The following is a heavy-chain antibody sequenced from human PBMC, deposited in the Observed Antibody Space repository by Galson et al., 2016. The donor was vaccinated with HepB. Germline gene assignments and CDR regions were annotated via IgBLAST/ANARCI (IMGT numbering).Heavy chain of an antibody. CDR3: ASASGSNVHFDS. CDR2: INDDGILT. CDR1: GFTFSRSC. Sequence: SLRLSCAASGFTFSRSCMHWVRQAPGKGLVWVSRINDDGILTTYADYVKGRFTISRDNAKNTLYLQRNSLRAEDTAVYYCASASGSNVHFDSWGQGTLVTVSS. D-gene: IGHD1-26*01. J-gene: IGHJ4*02. V-gene: IGHV3-74*01.